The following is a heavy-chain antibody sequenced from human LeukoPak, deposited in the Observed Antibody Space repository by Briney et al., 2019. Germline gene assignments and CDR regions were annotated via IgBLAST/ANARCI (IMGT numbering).Heavy chain of an antibody. D-gene: IGHD3-9*01. CDR1: GFTLSSYW. V-gene: IGHV3-74*01. CDR2: INSDGSST. CDR3: ASEERYGSSYMDV. Sequence: GGSLRHSCAASGFTLSSYWMHWVRQAPGRGLVWVSRINSDGSSTSYADSVKGRFTISRDNAKNTLYLQMNSLRAEDTAVYYCASEERYGSSYMDVWGKGTTVTVSS. J-gene: IGHJ6*03.